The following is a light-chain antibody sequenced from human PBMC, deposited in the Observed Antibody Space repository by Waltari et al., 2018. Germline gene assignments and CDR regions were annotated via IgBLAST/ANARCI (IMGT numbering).Light chain of an antibody. CDR3: CSYAGSYTGV. J-gene: IGLJ3*02. Sequence: QSALTQPRSVSGSPGQSVTISCTGTSSDVGGYNYVSWYQQPRGKAPKLMIDDVSKRSSGVPYRFSGAKSGDAASLTISGLQAEDEADYYCCSYAGSYTGVFGGGTKLTVL. V-gene: IGLV2-11*01. CDR1: SSDVGGYNY. CDR2: DVS.